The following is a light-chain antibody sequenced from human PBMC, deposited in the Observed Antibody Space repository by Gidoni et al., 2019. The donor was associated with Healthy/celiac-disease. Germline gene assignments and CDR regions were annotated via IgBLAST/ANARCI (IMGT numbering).Light chain of an antibody. J-gene: IGKJ3*01. CDR3: QQYNNWPPPFT. CDR2: GAS. Sequence: EIVMTHSPATLSVSPGESATLSCRASQSVSSNLARYQQKPGQAPRLLIYGASTRATGIPARFSGSGSGTEFTLTISSLQSEDFAVYYCQQYNNWPPPFTFGPGTKVDIK. V-gene: IGKV3-15*01. CDR1: QSVSSN.